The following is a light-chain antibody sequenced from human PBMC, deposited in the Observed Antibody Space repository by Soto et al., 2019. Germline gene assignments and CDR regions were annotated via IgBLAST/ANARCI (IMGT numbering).Light chain of an antibody. J-gene: IGKJ1*01. Sequence: DIQMTQSPSTLSASVGDRVTITCRASQSISSWLAWYQQKPGKAPKLLIYKASSLESGVPSRFSGSGSGTECILTISRLQPDYFTTYYCEQYNSEWTFGQGTKVEIK. CDR1: QSISSW. CDR2: KAS. CDR3: EQYNSEWT. V-gene: IGKV1-5*03.